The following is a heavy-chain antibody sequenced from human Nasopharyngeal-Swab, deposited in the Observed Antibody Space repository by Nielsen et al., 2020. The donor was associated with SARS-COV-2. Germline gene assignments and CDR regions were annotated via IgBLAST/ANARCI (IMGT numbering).Heavy chain of an antibody. V-gene: IGHV1-46*01. CDR2: INPGGGSA. Sequence: WVRQAPGQGLEWMGIINPGGGSARYSQNFQGRVTMTRDTSTNTVYMELYSLTSEDTAVYYCARGGDPREVVAATDCFDPWGQGTPVPSPQ. J-gene: IGHJ5*02. CDR3: ARGGDPREVVAATDCFDP. D-gene: IGHD2-15*01.